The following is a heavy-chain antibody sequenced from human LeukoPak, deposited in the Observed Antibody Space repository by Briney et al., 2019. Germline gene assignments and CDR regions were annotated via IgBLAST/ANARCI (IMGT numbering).Heavy chain of an antibody. V-gene: IGHV3-23*01. CDR1: GFIFSSYA. CDR2: ISGSGTST. D-gene: IGHD3-3*01. CDR3: AKETGRTIFGINWFDT. J-gene: IGHJ5*02. Sequence: QPGGSLRLSCAASGFIFSSYAMNWVRQAPGKGLEWVAGISGSGTSTYYADSVTGWFTISRDNSDNTLYLQMNSLSTEDTAVYYCAKETGRTIFGINWFDTWGQATLVTVSS.